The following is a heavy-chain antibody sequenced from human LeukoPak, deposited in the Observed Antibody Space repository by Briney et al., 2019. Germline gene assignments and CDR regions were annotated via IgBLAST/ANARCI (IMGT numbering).Heavy chain of an antibody. J-gene: IGHJ4*02. D-gene: IGHD3-22*01. CDR2: ISSSSSYI. CDR1: GFTFSSYS. CDR3: ARTFYDSSGYYYAGDY. Sequence: GGSLRLSCAASGFTFSSYSMNWVRQAPGEGLEWVSSISSSSSYIYYADSVKGRFTISRDNAKNSLYLQMNSLRAEDTAVYYCARTFYDSSGYYYAGDYWGQGTLVTVSS. V-gene: IGHV3-21*01.